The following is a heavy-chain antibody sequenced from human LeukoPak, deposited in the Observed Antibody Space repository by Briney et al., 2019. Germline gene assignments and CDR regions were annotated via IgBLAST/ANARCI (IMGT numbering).Heavy chain of an antibody. CDR1: GFTFKNYA. V-gene: IGHV3-23*01. D-gene: IGHD6-19*01. CDR3: ARVGRYSSGWYTETYYFDY. Sequence: GGSLRLSCAASGFTFKNYAMYWVRQAPGKGLEWVSAIIESGESTYYTDSVKGRFTISRDNSKNTLYLQMNSLRAEDTAVYYCARVGRYSSGWYTETYYFDYWGQGTLVTVSS. CDR2: IIESGEST. J-gene: IGHJ4*02.